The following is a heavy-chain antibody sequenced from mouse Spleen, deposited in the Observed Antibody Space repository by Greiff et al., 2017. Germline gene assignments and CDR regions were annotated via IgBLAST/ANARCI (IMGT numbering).Heavy chain of an antibody. CDR1: GYTFTSYW. V-gene: IGHV1-61*01. D-gene: IGHD1-1*01. Sequence: QVQLQQPGAELVRPGSSVKLSCKASGYTFTSYWMDWVKQRPGQGLEWIGNIYPSDSETHYNQKFKDKATLTVDKSSSTAYMQLSSLTSEDSAVYYCARKGGYGTYYAMDYWGQGTSVTVSS. CDR2: IYPSDSET. J-gene: IGHJ4*01. CDR3: ARKGGYGTYYAMDY.